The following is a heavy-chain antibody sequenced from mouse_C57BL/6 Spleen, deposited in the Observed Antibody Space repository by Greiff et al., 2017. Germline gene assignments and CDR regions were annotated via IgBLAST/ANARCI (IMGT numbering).Heavy chain of an antibody. D-gene: IGHD1-1*01. Sequence: QVQLQQPGTELVKPGASVKLSCKASGYTFTSYWMHWVKQRPGQGLEWIGNINPSNGGTNYNEKFKSKATLTVDKSSSTAYMQLSSLTSEDSAVYYGARSPHYYGSNYWYFDVWGTGTTVTVSS. CDR2: INPSNGGT. CDR1: GYTFTSYW. CDR3: ARSPHYYGSNYWYFDV. V-gene: IGHV1-53*01. J-gene: IGHJ1*03.